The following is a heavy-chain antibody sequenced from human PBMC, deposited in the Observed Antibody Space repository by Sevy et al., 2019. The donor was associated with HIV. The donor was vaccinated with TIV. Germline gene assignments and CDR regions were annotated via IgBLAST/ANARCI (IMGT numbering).Heavy chain of an antibody. Sequence: GGSLRLSCAASGFILNNFGMYWVRQAPGKGLEGVAFIRYDGINKYYVDSVKGRSTISRDNSKDTLYLEMKSLRLEDTAIYYCAKGGSGGIDHYGMDVWGQGSTVTVSS. CDR1: GFILNNFG. CDR2: IRYDGINK. D-gene: IGHD6-25*01. J-gene: IGHJ6*02. V-gene: IGHV3-30*02. CDR3: AKGGSGGIDHYGMDV.